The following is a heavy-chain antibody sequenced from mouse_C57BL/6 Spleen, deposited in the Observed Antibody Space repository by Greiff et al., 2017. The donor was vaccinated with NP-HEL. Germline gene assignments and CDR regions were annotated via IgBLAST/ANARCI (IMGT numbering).Heavy chain of an antibody. CDR1: GYAFSSYW. CDR2: IYPGDGDT. Sequence: QVHVKQSGAELVKPGASVKISCKASGYAFSSYWMNWVKQRPGKGLEWIGQIYPGDGDTNYNGKFKGKATLTADKSSSTAYMQLSSLTSEDSAVYFCARGGTGYFDYWGQGTTLTVSS. D-gene: IGHD3-3*01. J-gene: IGHJ2*01. V-gene: IGHV1-80*01. CDR3: ARGGTGYFDY.